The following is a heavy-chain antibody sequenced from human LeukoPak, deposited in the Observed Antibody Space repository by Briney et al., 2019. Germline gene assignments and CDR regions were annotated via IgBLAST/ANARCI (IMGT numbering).Heavy chain of an antibody. Sequence: ASVKVSCKASGYTFTSYYMHWVRQAPGQGLEWMGIINPSGGSTSYAQKFQGRVTMTRDTSTSTVYMELSSLRSEDTAVYCCARDVPHSSGWSYYYYYGMDVWGQGTTVTVSS. CDR2: INPSGGST. V-gene: IGHV1-46*01. D-gene: IGHD6-19*01. CDR1: GYTFTSYY. CDR3: ARDVPHSSGWSYYYYYGMDV. J-gene: IGHJ6*02.